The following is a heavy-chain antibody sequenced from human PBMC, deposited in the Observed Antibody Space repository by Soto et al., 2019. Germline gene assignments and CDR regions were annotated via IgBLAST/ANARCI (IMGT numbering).Heavy chain of an antibody. CDR3: ARGAAAGTWWFDP. CDR2: IYYSGST. D-gene: IGHD6-13*01. V-gene: IGHV4-61*01. Sequence: PSATLSLTCTVSGGSVSSGSYYWSWIRQPPGKGLEWIGYIYYSGSTNYNPPLKSRVTISVDTSKNQFSLKLSSVTAADTAVYSCARGAAAGTWWFDPWGQGTLVTVSS. J-gene: IGHJ5*02. CDR1: GGSVSSGSYY.